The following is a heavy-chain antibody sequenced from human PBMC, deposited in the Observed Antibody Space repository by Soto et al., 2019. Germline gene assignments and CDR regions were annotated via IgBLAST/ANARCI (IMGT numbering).Heavy chain of an antibody. CDR1: GGSISSYY. D-gene: IGHD3-10*01. CDR2: IYYSGST. J-gene: IGHJ4*02. V-gene: IGHV4-59*01. CDR3: ARRDGAAFDY. Sequence: QVQLQESGPGLVKPSETLSLTCTVSGGSISSYYWSWIRQPPGKGLEWIGYIYYSGSTKYTLSLKSRVTKSVDTSKNQFSLKLSSVTAADTAVYFCARRDGAAFDYWGQGTLLTVSS.